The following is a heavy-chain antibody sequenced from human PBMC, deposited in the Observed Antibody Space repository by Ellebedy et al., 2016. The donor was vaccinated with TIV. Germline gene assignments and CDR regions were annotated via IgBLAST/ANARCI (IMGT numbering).Heavy chain of an antibody. Sequence: ASVKVSCXASGYTFINYDITWVRQAPGQGLEWMGGISVNTGDTNYAQKVQGRVTMTTDVSTSTAYMHLSSLKSEDTAIYYCALTRGAYNLGTPWGQGTLVTVSS. CDR2: ISVNTGDT. CDR3: ALTRGAYNLGTP. J-gene: IGHJ5*02. D-gene: IGHD5-24*01. CDR1: GYTFINYD. V-gene: IGHV1-18*01.